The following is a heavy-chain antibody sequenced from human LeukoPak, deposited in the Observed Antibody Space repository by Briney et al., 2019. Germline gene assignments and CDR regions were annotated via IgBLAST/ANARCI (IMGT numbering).Heavy chain of an antibody. Sequence: QPGGSLRLSCTASGFTFGDYAMTWVRQAPGKGLEWVGFIASETYGGTAEYAASLKGRSTISRDDSKSIAYLQMNSLKTEDTAVYYCTRVLEVVVVAATPFDYWGQGTLVTVSS. D-gene: IGHD2-15*01. CDR1: GFTFGDYA. J-gene: IGHJ4*02. V-gene: IGHV3-49*04. CDR3: TRVLEVVVVAATPFDY. CDR2: IASETYGGTA.